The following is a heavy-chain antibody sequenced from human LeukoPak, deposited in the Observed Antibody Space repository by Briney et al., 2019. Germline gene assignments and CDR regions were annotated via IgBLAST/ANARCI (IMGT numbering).Heavy chain of an antibody. CDR1: GFMFNDYW. Sequence: GGSLRLSCAASGFMFNDYWMSWVRQAPGRGLEWVADIKEDGSERWYADPVKGRFTISRDNAKNSLYLQMNSLRVEDTAVYFCTRQPNHFDCWGQGTLVTVSS. V-gene: IGHV3-7*01. CDR3: TRQPNHFDC. CDR2: IKEDGSER. J-gene: IGHJ4*02.